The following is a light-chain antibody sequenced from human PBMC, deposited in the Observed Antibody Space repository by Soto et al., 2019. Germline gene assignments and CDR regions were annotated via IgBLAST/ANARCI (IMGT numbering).Light chain of an antibody. CDR2: GAF. Sequence: DIQMTQSPSTLSASVGARVTITCRASQILNNRLSWYQQKPGKAPNLLISGAFNLQSGVPSRFGGGGSGTDFTLTISSLQPEDFATYCCQQSYITLYSFGQGTRLEIK. V-gene: IGKV1-39*01. CDR1: QILNNR. J-gene: IGKJ2*01. CDR3: QQSYITLYS.